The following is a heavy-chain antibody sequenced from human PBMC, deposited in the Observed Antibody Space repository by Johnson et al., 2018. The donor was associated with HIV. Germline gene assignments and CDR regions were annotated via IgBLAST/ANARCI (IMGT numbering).Heavy chain of an antibody. CDR1: GFTFSSYG. CDR2: IWYDGSNK. D-gene: IGHD5-24*01. V-gene: IGHV3-33*06. Sequence: QVQLVESGGGVVQPGRSLRLSCAASGFTFSSYGMHWVRQAPGKGLEWVAVIWYDGSNKYYAESVRGRFIISRDNSKTTLYLQMNSLRAEDAAVYYCAKEEVDGYRNDAFDIWGQGTMVTVSS. J-gene: IGHJ3*02. CDR3: AKEEVDGYRNDAFDI.